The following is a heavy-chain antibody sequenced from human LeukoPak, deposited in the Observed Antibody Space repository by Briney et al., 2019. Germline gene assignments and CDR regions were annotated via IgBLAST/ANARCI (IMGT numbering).Heavy chain of an antibody. J-gene: IGHJ3*02. CDR2: ISGSGGST. V-gene: IGHV3-23*01. CDR3: ARGLSDFWSGQDAFDI. CDR1: GFTFSSYA. Sequence: GGSLRLSCAASGFTFSSYAMSWVRQAPGKGLEWVSAISGSGGSTYYADSVKGRFTISRDNAKNSLYLQMNSLRAEDTAVYYCARGLSDFWSGQDAFDIWGQGTMVTVSS. D-gene: IGHD3-3*01.